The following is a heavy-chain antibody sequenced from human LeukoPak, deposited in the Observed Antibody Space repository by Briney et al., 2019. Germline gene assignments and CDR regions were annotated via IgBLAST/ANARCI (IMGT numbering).Heavy chain of an antibody. V-gene: IGHV1-2*02. CDR3: ARDNDSSGWFGNY. D-gene: IGHD6-19*01. CDR1: GYTLTGYY. J-gene: IGHJ4*02. CDR2: INPNSGGT. Sequence: ASVKVSCKASGYTLTGYYMHWVRQAPGQGLEWMGWINPNSGGTNYAQKFQGRVTITADKSTSTAYMELSSLRSEDTAVYYCARDNDSSGWFGNYWGQGTLVTVSS.